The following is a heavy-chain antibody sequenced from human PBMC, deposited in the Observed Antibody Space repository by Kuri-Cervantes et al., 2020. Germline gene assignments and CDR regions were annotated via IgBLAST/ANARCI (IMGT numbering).Heavy chain of an antibody. V-gene: IGHV3-30-3*01. J-gene: IGHJ4*02. D-gene: IGHD5-18*01. CDR3: ARAIYSYYLGPSGPFDY. CDR2: ISYDGSNK. CDR1: GFTFSSYA. Sequence: GGSLRLSCAASGFTFSSYAMHWVRQAPGKGLEWVAVISYDGSNKYYADSVKGRFTISRDNSKNTLYLQMNSLRAEDTAVYYRARAIYSYYLGPSGPFDYWGQGTLVTVSS.